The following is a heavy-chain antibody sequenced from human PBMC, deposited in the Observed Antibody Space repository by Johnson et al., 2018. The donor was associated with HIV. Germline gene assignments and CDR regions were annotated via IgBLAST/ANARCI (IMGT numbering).Heavy chain of an antibody. Sequence: VQLVESGGGVVRPGGSLRLSCAASGFTFDNYGMSWVRQTPGKGLEWVSGINWNGGSTGYADFVKGRFTISRDNSKNTLYLQMNSLRAEDAAVYYCARQMFVGYHAFDIWGQGTMVTVSA. CDR3: ARQMFVGYHAFDI. J-gene: IGHJ3*02. D-gene: IGHD3-16*01. CDR1: GFTFDNYG. V-gene: IGHV3-20*04. CDR2: INWNGGST.